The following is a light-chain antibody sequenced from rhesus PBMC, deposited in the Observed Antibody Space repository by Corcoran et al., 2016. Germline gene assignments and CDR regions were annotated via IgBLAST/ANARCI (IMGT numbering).Light chain of an antibody. Sequence: DIVMTQTPLSLPVTLGEPASISCRSSQSLLSSNGYNYLNWYLQKPGQSPQPLSYDGSNRASGVPDRVSGSGSGTDCTLKISRVEAEDVGVYYCMQALQTPLTFGGGTKVEIK. CDR1: QSLLSSNGYNY. V-gene: IGKV2-60*01. CDR2: DGS. CDR3: MQALQTPLT. J-gene: IGKJ4*01.